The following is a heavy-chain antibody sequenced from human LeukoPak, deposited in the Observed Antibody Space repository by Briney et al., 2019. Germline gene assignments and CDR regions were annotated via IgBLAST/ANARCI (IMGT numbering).Heavy chain of an antibody. D-gene: IGHD3-22*01. CDR1: RFPFSSYW. V-gene: IGHV3-74*01. CDR3: SRGLVGYYHDSSTYPDS. J-gene: IGHJ4*02. CDR2: INGDRSIT. Sequence: GGSLRLSCAASRFPFSSYWMHWVRQAPGKGLVWVSRINGDRSITTYADSVKGRFTISRDNAKNMLYLQLDSLTAEDTAVYYCSRGLVGYYHDSSTYPDSWGQGTLVTVSS.